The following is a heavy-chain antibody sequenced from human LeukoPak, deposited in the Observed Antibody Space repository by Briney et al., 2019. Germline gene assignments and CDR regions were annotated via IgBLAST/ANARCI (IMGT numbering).Heavy chain of an antibody. D-gene: IGHD6-13*01. CDR2: FDPEDGET. J-gene: IGHJ4*02. Sequence: ASVKVSCKASGYTLTELSMHWVRQAPGKGLEWMGGFDPEDGETIYAQKFQGRVTMTEDTSTDTAYMELSSLRSEDTAVYYCAKSPYSSSWYFDYWGQGTLVTVSS. CDR3: AKSPYSSSWYFDY. CDR1: GYTLTELS. V-gene: IGHV1-24*01.